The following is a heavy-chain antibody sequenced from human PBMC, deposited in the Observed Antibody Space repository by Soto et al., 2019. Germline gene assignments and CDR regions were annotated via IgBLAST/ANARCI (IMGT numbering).Heavy chain of an antibody. CDR2: IYHSGST. J-gene: IGHJ5*02. CDR1: GGPISSSNW. D-gene: IGHD4-17*01. V-gene: IGHV4-4*02. Sequence: SETLSLTCAVSGGPISSSNWWSWVRQPPGKGLEWIGEIYHSGSTNYNPSLKSRVTISVDKSKNQFSLKLSSVTAADTAVYYCARVWTTVTNWFDPWGQGTLVTV. CDR3: ARVWTTVTNWFDP.